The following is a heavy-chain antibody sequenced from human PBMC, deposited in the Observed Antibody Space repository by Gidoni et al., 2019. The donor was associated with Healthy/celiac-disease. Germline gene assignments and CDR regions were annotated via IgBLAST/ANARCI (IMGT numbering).Heavy chain of an antibody. CDR3: AKGGGLGDAFDI. V-gene: IGHV3-9*01. CDR2: ISWNRGSI. Sequence: EVQLVESGGGLVQPGRSLRLSCAASGFTFDDYAMHWVRQARGKGLEWVSGISWNRGSIGYADSVKGRFTISRDNAKNSLYLRMNSLRAEDTALYYCAKGGGLGDAFDIWGQGTMVTVSS. CDR1: GFTFDDYA. J-gene: IGHJ3*02. D-gene: IGHD3-16*01.